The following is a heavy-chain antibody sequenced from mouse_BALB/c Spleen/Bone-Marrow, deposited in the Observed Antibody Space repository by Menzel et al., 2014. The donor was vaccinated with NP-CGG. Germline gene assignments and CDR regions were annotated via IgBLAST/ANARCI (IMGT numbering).Heavy chain of an antibody. D-gene: IGHD1-1*01. V-gene: IGHV3-5*02. Sequence: DVQLQESGPGLVRPSQTVSLTCTVTGISITTGIYRWSWIRQFPGNKLEWIGYIYYSGTITYNPSLTSRTTITRDTSKNQFFLEMNSLTAEDTATYYCARYLGAYFDYWGQGTTLTVSS. CDR3: ARYLGAYFDY. CDR2: IYYSGTI. CDR1: GISITTGIYR. J-gene: IGHJ2*01.